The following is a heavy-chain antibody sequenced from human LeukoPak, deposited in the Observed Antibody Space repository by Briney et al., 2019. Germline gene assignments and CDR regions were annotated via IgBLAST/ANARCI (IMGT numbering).Heavy chain of an antibody. CDR3: ARVHRSYYYYYYMDV. CDR1: GGSISGYH. J-gene: IGHJ6*03. CDR2: IYYSGSS. Sequence: PSETLSLTCNVSGGSISGYHWSWIRQPPGKGLEWLGYIYYSGSSNYNPSLKSRVTISADTSKNQFSLKLSSVTAADTAVYYCARVHRSYYYYYYMDVWGKGTTVTVSS. V-gene: IGHV4-59*01.